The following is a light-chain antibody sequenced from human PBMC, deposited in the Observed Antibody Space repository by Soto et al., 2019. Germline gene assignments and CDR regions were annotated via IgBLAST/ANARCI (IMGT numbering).Light chain of an antibody. CDR3: QQLNSYPPT. Sequence: IQLTQSPSSLSASVGDRVTITCRASQGISSYLAWYQQKPGKAPKLLIYAASTLQSGVPSRFSGSGSGTDVTLTISSLQPEDFATYYCQQLNSYPPTFGGGTKVEIK. CDR1: QGISSY. V-gene: IGKV1-9*01. CDR2: AAS. J-gene: IGKJ4*01.